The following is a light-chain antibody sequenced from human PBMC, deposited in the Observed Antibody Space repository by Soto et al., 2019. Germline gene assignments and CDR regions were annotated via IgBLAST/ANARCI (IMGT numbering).Light chain of an antibody. CDR1: QSISSW. Sequence: DIQMTQSPSTLSASVGDRVTITCRASQSISSWLAWYQQKPGKAPNLLIYKASSLESGVPSRFSGSGSGTDFTLTVSSLQPDDFETYYCQQYDSYPLTFGGGTKVEIK. J-gene: IGKJ4*01. CDR2: KAS. V-gene: IGKV1-5*03. CDR3: QQYDSYPLT.